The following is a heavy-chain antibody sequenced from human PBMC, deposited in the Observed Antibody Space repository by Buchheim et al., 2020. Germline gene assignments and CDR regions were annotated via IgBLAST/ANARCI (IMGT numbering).Heavy chain of an antibody. CDR2: ISSSSNYI. CDR1: GFTFSSYI. D-gene: IGHD5-18*01. Sequence: EVQLVQSGGGLVKPGGSLRLSCAASGFTFSSYIMNWVRQAPGKGLEWVSSISSSSNYIYYADSLRGRFTISRDNSKNSLYLQMNSLRVEDTAVYYCASPHSYGDYDAFDMWGQGT. CDR3: ASPHSYGDYDAFDM. V-gene: IGHV3-21*01. J-gene: IGHJ3*02.